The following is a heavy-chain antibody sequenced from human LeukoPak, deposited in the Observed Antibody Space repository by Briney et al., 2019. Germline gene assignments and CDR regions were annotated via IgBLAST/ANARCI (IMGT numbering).Heavy chain of an antibody. Sequence: GASVKVSCKVSGYTLTELSMHWVRQAPGKGLEWMGGFDPEDGETIYAQKFQGRVTMTEDTSTDTAYMELSSLRSEDTAVYYCATDKPYCGGDCSYAFDIWGQGTMVTVS. CDR3: ATDKPYCGGDCSYAFDI. CDR2: FDPEDGET. D-gene: IGHD2-21*02. CDR1: GYTLTELS. V-gene: IGHV1-24*01. J-gene: IGHJ3*02.